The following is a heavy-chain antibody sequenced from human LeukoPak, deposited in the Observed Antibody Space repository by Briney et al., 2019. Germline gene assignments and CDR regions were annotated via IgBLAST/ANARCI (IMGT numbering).Heavy chain of an antibody. Sequence: PGRSLRLSSAASGFTFSSYGMHWVRQAPGKGLEWVAVIWYDGSNKYYADSVKGRFTISRDNSKNTLYLQMNSLRAEDTAVYYCAKDGRGWYGEDAFDIWGQGTMVTVSS. CDR2: IWYDGSNK. CDR1: GFTFSSYG. J-gene: IGHJ3*02. D-gene: IGHD6-19*01. V-gene: IGHV3-33*06. CDR3: AKDGRGWYGEDAFDI.